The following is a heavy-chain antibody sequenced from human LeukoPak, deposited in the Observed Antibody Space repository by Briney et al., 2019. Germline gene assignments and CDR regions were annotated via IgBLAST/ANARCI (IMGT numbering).Heavy chain of an antibody. CDR1: GGSISSYH. J-gene: IGHJ4*02. D-gene: IGHD6-13*01. Sequence: SETLSLTRTVSGGSISSYHWTWIRQPPGKGLEWIGYIYYSGSTNYNPSLKSRVTILVDTSKNQFSLKLSSVTAADTAVYYCARGSAAGLRVYFDYWGQGTLVTVSS. CDR3: ARGSAAGLRVYFDY. CDR2: IYYSGST. V-gene: IGHV4-59*01.